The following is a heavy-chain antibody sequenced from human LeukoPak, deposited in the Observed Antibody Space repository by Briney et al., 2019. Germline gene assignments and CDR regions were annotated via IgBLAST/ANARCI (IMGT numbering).Heavy chain of an antibody. CDR2: IYYSGST. CDR3: ARGMVSFGRIHRNWFDP. CDR1: GGSISSYY. D-gene: IGHD3/OR15-3a*01. V-gene: IGHV4-59*01. Sequence: ASETLSLTCTVSGGSISSYYWSWIRQPPGKGLEWIGYIYYSGSTNYNPSLKSRVTISVDTSKNQFSLKLSSVTAADTAVYYCARGMVSFGRIHRNWFDPWGQGTLVTVSS. J-gene: IGHJ5*02.